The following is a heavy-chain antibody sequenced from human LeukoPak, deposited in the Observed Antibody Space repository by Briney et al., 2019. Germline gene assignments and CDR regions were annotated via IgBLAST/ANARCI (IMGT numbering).Heavy chain of an antibody. CDR3: AHSYNWNDGVYFDY. CDR2: INPNSGGT. Sequence: ASVKVSCKASGYTFTGYYMHWVRQAPGQGLELMGWINPNSGGTNYAQKFQGRVTMTRDTSISTAYMELSRLRSDDTAVYYCAHSYNWNDGVYFDYWGQGTLVTVSS. V-gene: IGHV1-2*02. D-gene: IGHD1-1*01. CDR1: GYTFTGYY. J-gene: IGHJ4*02.